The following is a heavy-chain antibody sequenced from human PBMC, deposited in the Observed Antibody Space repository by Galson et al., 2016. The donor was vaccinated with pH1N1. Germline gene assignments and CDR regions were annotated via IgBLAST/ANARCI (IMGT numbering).Heavy chain of an antibody. V-gene: IGHV6-1*01. D-gene: IGHD3-3*01. CDR1: GDSVSSSSDT. CDR2: IYHRSKWYY. CDR3: AREVWLRRGYYIDH. Sequence: CAISGDSVSSSSDTWIWIRQSPRRGLEWLGRIYHRSKWYYEYAPSLQGRLRISPDTSSNQMSLHLNSVTLDDAAVYYCAREVWLRRGYYIDHWGQGSLVTVSS. J-gene: IGHJ4*02.